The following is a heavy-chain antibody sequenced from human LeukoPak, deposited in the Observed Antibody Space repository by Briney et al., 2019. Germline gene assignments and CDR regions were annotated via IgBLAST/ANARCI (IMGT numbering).Heavy chain of an antibody. CDR3: ARDQSGIHVEAFDI. Sequence: GGSLGLSCAASGFTFSNYWMRWVRQAPGKGLEWVADIKQDGSEKYYVDFVKGRFTLSRDNAKNSLYLQMNSLRAEDTAVYYCARDQSGIHVEAFDIWGQGTMVTVSS. CDR1: GFTFSNYW. CDR2: IKQDGSEK. V-gene: IGHV3-7*01. D-gene: IGHD1-26*01. J-gene: IGHJ3*02.